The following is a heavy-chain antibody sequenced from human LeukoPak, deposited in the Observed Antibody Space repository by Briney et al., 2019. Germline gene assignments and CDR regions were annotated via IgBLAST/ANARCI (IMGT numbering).Heavy chain of an antibody. CDR1: GGTFSSYA. CDR3: ASSLGTYTKKYYFDY. Sequence: GASVKVSCKASGGTFSSYAISWVRQAPGQGLEWMGGIIPIFGTANYAQKFQGRVTITADESTSTAYMELSSLRSEDTAVYYCASSLGTYTKKYYFDYWGQGTLVTVSS. D-gene: IGHD1-1*01. V-gene: IGHV1-69*01. J-gene: IGHJ4*02. CDR2: IIPIFGTA.